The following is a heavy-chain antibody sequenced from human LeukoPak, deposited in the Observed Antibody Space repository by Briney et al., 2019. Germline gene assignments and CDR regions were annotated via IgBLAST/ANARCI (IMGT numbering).Heavy chain of an antibody. J-gene: IGHJ5*02. V-gene: IGHV1-69*04. Sequence: PVKVSCKASGGTFSSYAISWVRQAPGQGLEWMGRIIPILGIANYAQKFQGRVTITADKSTSTAYMELSSLRSEDTAVYYCARARDLWFGELLFYWFDPWGQGTLVTVSS. CDR3: ARARDLWFGELLFYWFDP. CDR1: GGTFSSYA. CDR2: IIPILGIA. D-gene: IGHD3-10*01.